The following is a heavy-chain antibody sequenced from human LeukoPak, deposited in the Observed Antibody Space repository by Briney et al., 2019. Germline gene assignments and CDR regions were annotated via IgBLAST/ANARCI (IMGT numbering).Heavy chain of an antibody. J-gene: IGHJ6*02. CDR1: GGSISSDY. CDR2: MFYTGST. Sequence: PSETLSLTCSVSGGSISSDYWAWIRQPPGKGLDWIGYMFYTGSTNYNPSLKSRVTISLATSKKQFSLKLSSVTAADTAVYYCARLSVVYGIDVWGRGTTVTVSS. V-gene: IGHV4-59*01. CDR3: ARLSVVYGIDV.